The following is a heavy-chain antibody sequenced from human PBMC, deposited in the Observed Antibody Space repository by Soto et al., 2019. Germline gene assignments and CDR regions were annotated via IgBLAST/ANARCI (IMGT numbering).Heavy chain of an antibody. Sequence: KTSETLSLTCTVSGGSISSGGYYWSWIRQHPGKGLEWIGYIYYSGSTYYNPSLKSRVTISVDTSKNQFSLKLSSVTAADTAVYYCARALRTVVTPVSWFDPWGQGTLVTVSS. CDR3: ARALRTVVTPVSWFDP. V-gene: IGHV4-31*03. CDR1: GGSISSGGYY. D-gene: IGHD2-21*02. J-gene: IGHJ5*02. CDR2: IYYSGST.